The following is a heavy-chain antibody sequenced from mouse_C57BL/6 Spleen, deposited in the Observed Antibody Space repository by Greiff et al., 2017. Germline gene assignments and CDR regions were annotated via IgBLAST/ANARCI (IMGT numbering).Heavy chain of an antibody. V-gene: IGHV1-82*01. CDR3: ARDYYGSSYFDV. J-gene: IGHJ1*03. CDR2: IYPGDGDT. Sequence: LVESGPELVKPGASVKISCKASGYAFSSSWMNWVKQRPGKGLEWIGRIYPGDGDTNYNGKFKGKATLTADKSSSTAYMQLSSLPSEDSAFYFCARDYYGSSYFDVWGTGTTVTVSS. CDR1: GYAFSSSW. D-gene: IGHD1-1*01.